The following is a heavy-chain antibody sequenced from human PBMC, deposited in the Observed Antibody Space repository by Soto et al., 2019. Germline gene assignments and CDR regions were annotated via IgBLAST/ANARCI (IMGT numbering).Heavy chain of an antibody. V-gene: IGHV1-69*13. CDR2: IIPIFGTA. CDR3: ARYAGETQSVYYYYGMNV. CDR1: GGTFSSYA. Sequence: SVKVSCKASGGTFSSYAISWVRQAPGQGLEWMGCIIPIFGTANYAKKFQGRVTITADESTSTAYMELSSLRSEDTAVYYCARYAGETQSVYYYYGMNVWGQGTTVTVSS. J-gene: IGHJ6*02. D-gene: IGHD2-2*01.